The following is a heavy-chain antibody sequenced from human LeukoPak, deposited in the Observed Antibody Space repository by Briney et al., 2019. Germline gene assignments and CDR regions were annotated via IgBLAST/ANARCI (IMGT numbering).Heavy chain of an antibody. CDR1: GYXFTGYY. D-gene: IGHD4-23*01. CDR3: AKARGQKLVNSFFDY. Sequence: SLRVSCEASGYXFTGYYIRWARQAPGQGLEWMGWINSNTGGTNYAQTLKGRVTITRDTASSTAYMELSRRRVEDTAVYYCAKARGQKLVNSFFDYWGEGPLVPLPS. J-gene: IGHJ4*02. CDR2: INSNTGGT. V-gene: IGHV1-2*02.